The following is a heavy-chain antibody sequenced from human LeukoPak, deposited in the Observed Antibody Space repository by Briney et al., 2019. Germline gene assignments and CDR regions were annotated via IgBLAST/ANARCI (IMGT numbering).Heavy chain of an antibody. CDR2: ISYDGSNK. J-gene: IGHJ4*02. V-gene: IGHV3-30-3*01. D-gene: IGHD3-10*01. CDR3: AKDGPNYGSGDYYFDY. Sequence: GRSLRLSCAASGFTFSSYAMHWVRQAPGKGLEWVAVISYDGSNKYYADSVKGRFTISRDNSKNTLYLQMNSLRAEDTAVYYCAKDGPNYGSGDYYFDYWGQGTLVTVSS. CDR1: GFTFSSYA.